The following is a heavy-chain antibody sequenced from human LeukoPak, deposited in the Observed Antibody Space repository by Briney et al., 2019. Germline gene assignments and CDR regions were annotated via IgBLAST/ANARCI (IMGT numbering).Heavy chain of an antibody. CDR3: AKGAQLWLRGGIY. CDR1: GFTFSSYV. V-gene: IGHV3-23*01. CDR2: ISGNDGST. Sequence: AGGSLRLSCAASGFTFSSYVMSWVRQAPGKGLEWVSLISGNDGSTYYADSVKGRFTISRDNSKNTLYLQMNSLRADDTAVYYCAKGAQLWLRGGIYWGQGTLVTVSS. D-gene: IGHD5-18*01. J-gene: IGHJ4*02.